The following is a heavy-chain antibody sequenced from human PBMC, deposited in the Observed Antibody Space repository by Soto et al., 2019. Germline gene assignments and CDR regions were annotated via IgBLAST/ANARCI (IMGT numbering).Heavy chain of an antibody. CDR2: ISYSGST. V-gene: IGHV4-39*01. D-gene: IGHD3-22*01. J-gene: IGHJ4*02. Sequence: PSETLSLTCTVSGGSISSDSYYWGWIRQSPEKGLEWIASISYSGSTYYTPTLKSRLTISADTSNNQFSLRLNSVTAADTAVYYCARQHYYDSSGYYSWNWGQGTLVTVSS. CDR1: GGSISSDSYY. CDR3: ARQHYYDSSGYYSWN.